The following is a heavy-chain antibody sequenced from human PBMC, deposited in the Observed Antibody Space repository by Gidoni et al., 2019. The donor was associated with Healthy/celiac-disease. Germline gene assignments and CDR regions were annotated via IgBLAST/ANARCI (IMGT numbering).Heavy chain of an antibody. CDR1: GFTFSSYA. Sequence: EVQLVESGGGLVQPGGSLRLSCSASGFTFSSYAMHWVRQAPGKGLEYVSAISSNGGSTYYADSVKGRFTISRDNSKNTLYLQMSSLRAEDTAVYYCVKGVVDTGYYYYGMDVWGQGTTVTVSS. V-gene: IGHV3-64D*08. CDR3: VKGVVDTGYYYYGMDV. D-gene: IGHD5-18*01. J-gene: IGHJ6*02. CDR2: ISSNGGST.